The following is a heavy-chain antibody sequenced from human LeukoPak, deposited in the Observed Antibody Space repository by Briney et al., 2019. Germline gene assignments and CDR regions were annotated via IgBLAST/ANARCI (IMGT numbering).Heavy chain of an antibody. CDR2: FDPVDGET. J-gene: IGHJ4*02. CDR3: AILLEDYAFSTGSAKDY. CDR1: GYSLTQLS. Sequence: ASVKVSCKVSGYSLTQLSMHWVRQGIGRGLEWMGGFDPVDGETIYAQRFQGRVTMTENTSTDTAYMELSSLRSDDTAVYYCAILLEDYAFSTGSAKDYWGQGTLVTVSS. D-gene: IGHD3-3*01. V-gene: IGHV1-24*01.